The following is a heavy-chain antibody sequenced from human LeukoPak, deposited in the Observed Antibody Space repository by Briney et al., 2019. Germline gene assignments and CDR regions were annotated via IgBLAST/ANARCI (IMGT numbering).Heavy chain of an antibody. CDR3: ARDKKAVAGTYYYGMDV. Sequence: GGSLRLSCAASGFTFSSYVMTWVRQAPGKGLEWVAVLWYDGSNKYYADSVKGRFTISRDNSKNTLYLQMNSLRAEDTAVYYCARDKKAVAGTYYYGMDVWGQGTTVTVS. D-gene: IGHD6-19*01. V-gene: IGHV3-33*08. J-gene: IGHJ6*02. CDR1: GFTFSSYV. CDR2: LWYDGSNK.